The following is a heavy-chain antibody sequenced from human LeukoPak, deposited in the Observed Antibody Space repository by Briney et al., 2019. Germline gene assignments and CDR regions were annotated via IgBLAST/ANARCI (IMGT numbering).Heavy chain of an antibody. Sequence: PSQTLSLTCAVSGGSISSGGYSWSWIRQPPGKGLEWIGYIYHSGSTYYNPSLKSRVTISVDRSRNQFSLKLSSVTAADTAVYYCASTVTPDGMDVWGKGTRSPSPQ. D-gene: IGHD4-17*01. CDR3: ASTVTPDGMDV. CDR1: GGSISSGGYS. CDR2: IYHSGST. J-gene: IGHJ6*04. V-gene: IGHV4-30-2*01.